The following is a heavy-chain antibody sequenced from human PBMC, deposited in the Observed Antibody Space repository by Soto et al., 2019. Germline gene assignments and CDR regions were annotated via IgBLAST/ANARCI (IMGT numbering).Heavy chain of an antibody. V-gene: IGHV3-11*06. CDR3: ARAQWELDY. J-gene: IGHJ4*02. CDR2: ISTTGSFT. CDR1: GFTFSDYY. Sequence: PGGSLRLSCAASGFTFSDYYMSWIRQAPGKGLEWVSFISTTGSFTNYADSLKGRFTISRDNAKNSLYLQINSLGGDDTAVYYCARAQWELDYWGQGTLVTVSS. D-gene: IGHD1-26*01.